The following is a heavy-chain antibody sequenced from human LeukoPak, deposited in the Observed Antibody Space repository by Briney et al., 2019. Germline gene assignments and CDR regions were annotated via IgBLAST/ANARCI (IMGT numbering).Heavy chain of an antibody. V-gene: IGHV3-74*01. J-gene: IGHJ6*03. CDR2: IDNDGHGI. Sequence: GGSLRLSCVTCGFTFSGYWMHWVRQGPEKGLELVSRIDNDGHGIIYADSVKGRFTTSRDNVKNTLYLQMNSLRVEDTAVYYCAGGGGWDPSFGVVTHIDAWGKGTTVVVS. D-gene: IGHD3-3*01. CDR3: AGGGGWDPSFGVVTHIDA. CDR1: GFTFSGYW.